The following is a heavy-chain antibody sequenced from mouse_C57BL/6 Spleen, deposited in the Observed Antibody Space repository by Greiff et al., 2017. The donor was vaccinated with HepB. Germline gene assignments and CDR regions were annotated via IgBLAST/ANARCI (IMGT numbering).Heavy chain of an antibody. CDR3: ARSPPYGNYVHYYAMDY. CDR1: GYAFSSSW. CDR2: IYPGDGDT. J-gene: IGHJ4*01. Sequence: QVQLQQSGPELVKPGASVKISCKASGYAFSSSWMNWVKQRPGKGLEWIGRIYPGDGDTNYNGKFKGKATLTADKSSSNAYLQLSSLTSEDSAVYFCARSPPYGNYVHYYAMDYWGQGTSVTVSS. D-gene: IGHD2-1*01. V-gene: IGHV1-82*01.